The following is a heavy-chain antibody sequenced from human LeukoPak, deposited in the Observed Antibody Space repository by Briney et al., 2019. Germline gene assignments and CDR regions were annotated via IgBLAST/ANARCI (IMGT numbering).Heavy chain of an antibody. V-gene: IGHV3-30*18. D-gene: IGHD2-2*02. Sequence: GRPLRLSCAASGFTFSSYGMHWVRQAPGKGLEWVAVISYDGSNKYYADSVKGRFTISRDNSKNTLYLQMNSLRAEDTAVYYCAKDPRDIVVVPAAILQWLVPYYFDYWGQGTLVTVSS. CDR3: AKDPRDIVVVPAAILQWLVPYYFDY. CDR2: ISYDGSNK. CDR1: GFTFSSYG. J-gene: IGHJ4*02.